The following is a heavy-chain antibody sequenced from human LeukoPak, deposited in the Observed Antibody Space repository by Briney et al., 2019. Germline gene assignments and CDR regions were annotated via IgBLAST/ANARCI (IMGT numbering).Heavy chain of an antibody. Sequence: GGSLRLSCAASGFSFTMYGIHWVRQAPAKGLEWVAVISTDGNNEYYANSVKGRFTIFRDNSKNTVYLQMTSLRTEDTAVYYCAKDQIGWAPGYVSGPLDQWGQGTLVTVSS. V-gene: IGHV3-30*18. CDR2: ISTDGNNE. CDR1: GFSFTMYG. J-gene: IGHJ4*02. CDR3: AKDQIGWAPGYVSGPLDQ. D-gene: IGHD6-19*01.